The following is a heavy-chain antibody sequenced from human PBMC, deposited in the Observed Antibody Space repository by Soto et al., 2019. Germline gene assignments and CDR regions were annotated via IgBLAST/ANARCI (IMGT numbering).Heavy chain of an antibody. V-gene: IGHV3-15*07. D-gene: IGHD5-12*01. Sequence: EVQLVESGGGLVKPGVSLRLSCAASGFTFSNAWMNWVRQAPGKGLEWVGRIKSELDGGTTDYAAPVKGRFTISRDDSRNTLYLQMNSLKTEDTAVYYCTMRGGSDYWGQGTLVTVSS. J-gene: IGHJ4*02. CDR3: TMRGGSDY. CDR2: IKSELDGGTT. CDR1: GFTFSNAW.